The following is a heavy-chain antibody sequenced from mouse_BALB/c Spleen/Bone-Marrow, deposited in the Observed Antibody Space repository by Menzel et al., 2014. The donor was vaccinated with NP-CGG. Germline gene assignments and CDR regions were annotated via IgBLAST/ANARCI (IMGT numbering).Heavy chain of an antibody. CDR2: IYPGSGST. CDR1: GYTFTSYW. Sequence: LKQSGSELVRPGASVKLSCKASGYTFTSYWMHWVKQRPGQGLEWIGNIYPGSGSTNYDEKFKSKATLTVDTSSSTAYMQLRGLTSEASAVYYCTREYCGSSPNFDVWGAGTTVTVSS. V-gene: IGHV1S22*01. D-gene: IGHD1-1*01. J-gene: IGHJ1*01. CDR3: TREYCGSSPNFDV.